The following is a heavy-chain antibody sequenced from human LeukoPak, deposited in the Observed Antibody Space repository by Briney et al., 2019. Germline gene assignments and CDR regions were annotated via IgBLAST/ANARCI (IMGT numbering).Heavy chain of an antibody. CDR3: ARDPRYCSGGSCALHYYGMDV. Sequence: ASVKVSCKASGYTFTSYAMSWVRQAPGQGLEWMGWINTNTGNPTYAQGFTGRFVFSLDTSVSTAYLQISSLKAEDTAVYYCARDPRYCSGGSCALHYYGMDVWGQGTTVTVSS. CDR1: GYTFTSYA. D-gene: IGHD2-15*01. V-gene: IGHV7-4-1*02. CDR2: INTNTGNP. J-gene: IGHJ6*02.